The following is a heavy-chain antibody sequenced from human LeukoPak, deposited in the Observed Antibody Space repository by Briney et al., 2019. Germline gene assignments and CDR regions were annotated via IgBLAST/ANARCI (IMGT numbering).Heavy chain of an antibody. D-gene: IGHD1-26*01. V-gene: IGHV1-2*02. J-gene: IGHJ4*02. CDR2: IRPTDGAT. Sequence: ASVKVSCKASGYIFTDHFFHWVRQAPGQGLEWMGWIRPTDGATKVAQKFQGRVTLTRDTSISTVYMEMSGLRFDDTAMYYCARGRYRYSYDYWGQGTLVPVSS. CDR1: GYIFTDHF. CDR3: ARGRYRYSYDY.